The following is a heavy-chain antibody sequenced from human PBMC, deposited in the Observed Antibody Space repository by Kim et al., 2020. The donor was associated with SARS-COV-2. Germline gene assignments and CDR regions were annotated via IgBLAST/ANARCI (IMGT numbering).Heavy chain of an antibody. CDR2: IYYSGRT. J-gene: IGHJ4*02. Sequence: SETLSLTCTVSGGSISSSSYYWGWIRQPPGKRLEWIGSIYYSGRTYYNPSLKSRVTISVDTSKNQFSLKLSSVTAADTAVYYCARGGGLRYFDWLIPFDYWGQGTLVTVSS. D-gene: IGHD3-9*01. CDR3: ARGGGLRYFDWLIPFDY. V-gene: IGHV4-39*07. CDR1: GGSISSSSYY.